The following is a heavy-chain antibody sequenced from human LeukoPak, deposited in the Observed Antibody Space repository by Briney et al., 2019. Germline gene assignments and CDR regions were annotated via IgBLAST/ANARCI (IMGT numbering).Heavy chain of an antibody. D-gene: IGHD2-15*01. V-gene: IGHV3-23*01. CDR3: AKDRSVVAAVYYYYGMDV. CDR1: GFTFSSYA. Sequence: GGSLRLSCAASGFTFSSYAMSWVRQAPGKGQEWVSAISGSVGSTYYADSVKGRFTISRDNSKNTLYLQMNSLRAEDTAVYYCAKDRSVVAAVYYYYGMDVWGQGTTVTVSS. J-gene: IGHJ6*02. CDR2: ISGSVGST.